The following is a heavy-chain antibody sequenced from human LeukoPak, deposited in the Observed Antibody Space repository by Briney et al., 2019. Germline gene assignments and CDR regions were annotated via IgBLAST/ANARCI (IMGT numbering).Heavy chain of an antibody. V-gene: IGHV1-8*03. Sequence: ASVRVSCKASGYTFTSYHINWVRQASGQGLEWMGWMNPNSGDSGYAQKFQGRVTITRNTAITTAYMELRSLRSEDTAVYFCARTTSLTASGYDYWGQGTLVTVSS. CDR1: GYTFTSYH. CDR3: ARTTSLTASGYDY. J-gene: IGHJ4*02. D-gene: IGHD4-17*01. CDR2: MNPNSGDS.